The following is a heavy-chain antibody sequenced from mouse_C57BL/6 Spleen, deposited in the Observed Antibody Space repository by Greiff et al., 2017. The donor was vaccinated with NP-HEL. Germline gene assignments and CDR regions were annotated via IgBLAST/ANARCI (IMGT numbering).Heavy chain of an antibody. J-gene: IGHJ1*03. CDR3: ARFGEYPTGGYFDV. D-gene: IGHD5-1*01. CDR1: GYAFSSYW. CDR2: IYPGDGDT. Sequence: VQLQQSGAELVKPGASVKISCKASGYAFSSYWMNWVKQRPGKGLEWIGQIYPGDGDTNYNGKFKGKATLTADKSSSTAYMQLSSLTSEDSAVYCWARFGEYPTGGYFDVWGTGTTVTVSS. V-gene: IGHV1-80*01.